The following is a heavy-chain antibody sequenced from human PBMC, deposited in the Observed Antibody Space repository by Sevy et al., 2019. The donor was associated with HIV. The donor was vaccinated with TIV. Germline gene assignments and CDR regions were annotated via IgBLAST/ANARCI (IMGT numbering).Heavy chain of an antibody. V-gene: IGHV3-23*01. CDR1: GFTFSGYA. D-gene: IGHD2-2*01. J-gene: IGHJ6*01. CDR3: AKTINSGGGVVPAANYYSYGMDV. CDR2: ISGTGRST. Sequence: GGSLRLSCAVSGFTFSGYAMNWVRQAPGKGLEWVSAISGTGRSTHYADSVEGRFTISRDNSKNTLYLQMNSLRAEDTAVYYCAKTINSGGGVVPAANYYSYGMDVWGQGTTVTVSS.